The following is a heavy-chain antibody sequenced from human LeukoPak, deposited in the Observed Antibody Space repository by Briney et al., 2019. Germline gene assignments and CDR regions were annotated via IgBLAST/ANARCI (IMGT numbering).Heavy chain of an antibody. D-gene: IGHD3-3*01. CDR1: GFTFSSYA. CDR2: ISGSGGST. V-gene: IGHV3-23*01. J-gene: IGHJ3*02. Sequence: PGGSLRLSCAASGFTFSSYAMSWVRQAPGKGLEWVSAISGSGGSTYYADSVKGRFTISRDNSKNTLYLQMNSLRAEDTAVYYCAKDRAAYDFWSGYYKDDAFDIWGQGTMVTVSP. CDR3: AKDRAAYDFWSGYYKDDAFDI.